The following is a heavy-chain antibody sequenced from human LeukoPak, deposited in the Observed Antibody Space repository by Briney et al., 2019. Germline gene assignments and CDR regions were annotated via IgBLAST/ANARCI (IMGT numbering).Heavy chain of an antibody. Sequence: GGSLRLSCSASGFPFTSYTMNWVRQAPGKGLEWVAVISYDGSNKYYADSVKGRFTISRDNSKNTLYLQMNSLTVEDTAVYYCARSQSSSLIDYWGQGTLVTVSS. CDR2: ISYDGSNK. V-gene: IGHV3-30*03. CDR3: ARSQSSSLIDY. J-gene: IGHJ4*02. D-gene: IGHD6-13*01. CDR1: GFPFTSYT.